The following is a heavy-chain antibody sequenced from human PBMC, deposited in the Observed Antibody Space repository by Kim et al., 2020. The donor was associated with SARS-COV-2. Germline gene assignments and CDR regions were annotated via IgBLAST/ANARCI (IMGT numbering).Heavy chain of an antibody. Sequence: GGSLRLSCAASGFTFSSYAMHWVRQAPGKGLEWVAVISYDGSNKYYADSVKGRFTISRDNSKNTLYLQMNSLRAEDTAVYYCARVGDYVWGSYRPLDYWGQGTLVTVSS. V-gene: IGHV3-30*04. D-gene: IGHD3-16*02. CDR2: ISYDGSNK. CDR1: GFTFSSYA. J-gene: IGHJ4*02. CDR3: ARVGDYVWGSYRPLDY.